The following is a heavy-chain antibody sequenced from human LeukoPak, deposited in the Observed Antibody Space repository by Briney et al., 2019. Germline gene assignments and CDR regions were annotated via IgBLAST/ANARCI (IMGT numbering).Heavy chain of an antibody. Sequence: SETLSLTCAVYGGSFSGYYWSWIRQPPGKGLGWIGEINHSGSTNYNPSLKSRVTISVDTSKNQFSLKLSSVTAADTAVYYCARGFPRYYGSGSSVYFDYWGQGTLVTVSS. CDR3: ARGFPRYYGSGSSVYFDY. CDR2: INHSGST. J-gene: IGHJ4*02. V-gene: IGHV4-34*01. CDR1: GGSFSGYY. D-gene: IGHD3-10*01.